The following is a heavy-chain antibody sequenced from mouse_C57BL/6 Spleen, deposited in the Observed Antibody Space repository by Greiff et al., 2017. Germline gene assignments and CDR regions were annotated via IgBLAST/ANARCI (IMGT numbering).Heavy chain of an antibody. V-gene: IGHV5-6*01. D-gene: IGHD3-2*01. CDR2: ISSGGSYT. J-gene: IGHJ2*01. Sequence: EVKLVESGGDLVKPGGSLKLSCAASGFTFSSYGMSWVRQTPDKRLEWVATISSGGSYTYYPDSVKGRFTISRDNAKNTLYLQMSSLKSEDTAMYYCARQTETAYFDYWGQGTTLTVSS. CDR3: ARQTETAYFDY. CDR1: GFTFSSYG.